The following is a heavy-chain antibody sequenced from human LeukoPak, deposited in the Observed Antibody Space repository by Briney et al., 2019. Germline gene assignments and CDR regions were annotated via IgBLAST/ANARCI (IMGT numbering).Heavy chain of an antibody. Sequence: GGSLRLSCAASGFTFSDYYMSWIRQAPGQGLEWVSYISSSGSTVYYADSVEGRFTISRDNAKNSLYLQMNSLRAEDTAVYYCARDKDDYGSGNHWFDPWGQGTLVTVSS. CDR2: ISSSGSTV. D-gene: IGHD3-10*01. J-gene: IGHJ5*02. V-gene: IGHV3-11*01. CDR3: ARDKDDYGSGNHWFDP. CDR1: GFTFSDYY.